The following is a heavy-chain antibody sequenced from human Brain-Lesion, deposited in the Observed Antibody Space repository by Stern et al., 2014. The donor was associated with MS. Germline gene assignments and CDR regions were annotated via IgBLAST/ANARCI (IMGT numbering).Heavy chain of an antibody. Sequence: QVQLQESGPGLVKPSETLSLTCTVSGGSIINYYWTWIRQPPGKGLEWIGYISDSGSVAYNPSLKSRLTMSVDPSTTQFSLRLSSGTAADTAVYFCARGDIVVVPAARSFGSDYYYPGMDVWGQGTTIPVS. D-gene: IGHD2-2*01. CDR1: GGSIINYY. J-gene: IGHJ6*02. CDR2: ISDSGSV. CDR3: ARGDIVVVPAARSFGSDYYYPGMDV. V-gene: IGHV4-59*01.